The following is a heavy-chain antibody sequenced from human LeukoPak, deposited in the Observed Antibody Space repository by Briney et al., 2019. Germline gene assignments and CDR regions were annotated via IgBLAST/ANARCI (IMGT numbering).Heavy chain of an antibody. CDR3: ARHPYMMKGWSHPY. D-gene: IGHD2-15*01. CDR1: GGSISSSSYY. J-gene: IGHJ4*02. V-gene: IGHV4-39*01. Sequence: SETLSLXCTVSGGSISSSSYYWGWIRQPPGKGLEWIGSIYYSGITYYNPSLESRVTISVDTSKNQFSLKLSSVTAADTAVYYCARHPYMMKGWSHPYWGQRTLVTVSS. CDR2: IYYSGIT.